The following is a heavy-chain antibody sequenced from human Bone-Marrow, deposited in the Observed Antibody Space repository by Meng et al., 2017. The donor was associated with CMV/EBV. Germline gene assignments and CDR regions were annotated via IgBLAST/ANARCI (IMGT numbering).Heavy chain of an antibody. V-gene: IGHV3-9*01. D-gene: IGHD1-26*01. CDR1: GFTFDDYA. CDR3: ARGIVGATADY. J-gene: IGHJ4*02. CDR2: ISWNSGSI. Sequence: SLKISCAASGFTFDDYAMHWVRQAPGKGLEWVSGISWNSGSIGYADSVKGRFTISRDNAKNSLYLQMNSLRADDTAVYYCARGIVGATADYWGQGILVTVSS.